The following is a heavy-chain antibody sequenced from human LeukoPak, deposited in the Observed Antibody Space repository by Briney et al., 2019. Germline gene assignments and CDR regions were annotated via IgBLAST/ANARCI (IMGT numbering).Heavy chain of an antibody. CDR3: ATQARGYFYY. J-gene: IGHJ4*02. Sequence: ASVNVSCKFSVYTLTQLAIHWVRQAPGKGLEWMGGFDPEDGETVYAQKFQDRVTMTEDTSTDTASMELTSLASEDTAVYYCATQARGYFYYWGQGTLVTVSS. V-gene: IGHV1-24*01. CDR1: VYTLTQLA. CDR2: FDPEDGET.